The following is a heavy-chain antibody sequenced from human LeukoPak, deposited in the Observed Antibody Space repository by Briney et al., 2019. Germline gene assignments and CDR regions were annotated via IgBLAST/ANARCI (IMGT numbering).Heavy chain of an antibody. V-gene: IGHV3-23*01. Sequence: GGSLRLSCAASGFTFSSYAMSWVRQAPGKGLEWVSVVSGDGSGTYYADSVKGRFTISRDNSKNTLYLQMNSLRAEDTAVYYCARVRAAADYWGQGTLVTVSS. CDR1: GFTFSSYA. CDR3: ARVRAAADY. CDR2: VSGDGSGT. D-gene: IGHD6-13*01. J-gene: IGHJ4*02.